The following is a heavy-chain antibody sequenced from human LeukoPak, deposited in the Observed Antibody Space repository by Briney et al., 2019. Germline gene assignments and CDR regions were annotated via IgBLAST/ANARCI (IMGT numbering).Heavy chain of an antibody. CDR1: AGSISNYY. Sequence: SETLSLTCTVAAGSISNYYWSWIRQPQGKGLEWNGHTYYSGATKYNPSLKSRITISVDTSKNQFSLMLSSVTAADTAVYYCARFGITVVRGGKYYFDYWGQGTLVTVSS. J-gene: IGHJ4*02. V-gene: IGHV4-59*08. CDR3: ARFGITVVRGGKYYFDY. CDR2: TYYSGAT. D-gene: IGHD3-10*01.